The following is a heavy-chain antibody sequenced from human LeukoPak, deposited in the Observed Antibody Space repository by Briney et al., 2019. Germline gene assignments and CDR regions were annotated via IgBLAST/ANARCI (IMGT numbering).Heavy chain of an antibody. CDR2: IIPIFGTA. J-gene: IGHJ5*02. CDR3: ARDRTTGYSSSWYVGWFDP. V-gene: IGHV1-69*06. Sequence: SVKVSCKTSGYTFTTYGLSWVRQAPGQGLEWMGGIIPIFGTANYAQKFQGRVTITADKSTSTAYMELSSLRSEDTAVYYCARDRTTGYSSSWYVGWFDPWGQGTLVTVSS. D-gene: IGHD6-13*01. CDR1: GYTFTTYG.